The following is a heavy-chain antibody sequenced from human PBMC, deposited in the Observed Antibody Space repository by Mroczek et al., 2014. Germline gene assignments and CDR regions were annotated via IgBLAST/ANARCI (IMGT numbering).Heavy chain of an antibody. D-gene: IGHD2-15*01. CDR3: ARELPGGHPYYYGMDV. V-gene: IGHV3-30-3*01. J-gene: IGHJ6*02. CDR1: GFTFSSYA. Sequence: QVQLVQSGGGVVQPGRSLRLSCAASGFTFSSYAMHWVRQAPGKGLEWVAVISYDGSNKYYADSVKGRFTISRDNSKNTLYLQMNSLRAEDTAVYYCARELPGGHPYYYGMDVWGQGTTVTVS. CDR2: ISYDGSNK.